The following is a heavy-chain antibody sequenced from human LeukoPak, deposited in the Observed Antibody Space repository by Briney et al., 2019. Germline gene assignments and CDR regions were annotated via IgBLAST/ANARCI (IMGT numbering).Heavy chain of an antibody. D-gene: IGHD4-17*01. V-gene: IGHV3-48*04. Sequence: GGFLRLFCAASGFTFSSYSMNWVRQAPGKGLEWVSSISSSGSTIYYADSVKGRFTISRDNAKNSLYLQMNSLRAEDTAVYYCARGDGYGDYSYWGQGTLVTVSS. CDR3: ARGDGYGDYSY. CDR2: ISSSGSTI. CDR1: GFTFSSYS. J-gene: IGHJ4*02.